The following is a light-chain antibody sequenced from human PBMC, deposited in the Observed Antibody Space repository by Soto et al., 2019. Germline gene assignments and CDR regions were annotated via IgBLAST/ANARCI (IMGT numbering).Light chain of an antibody. V-gene: IGLV1-51*01. CDR3: GAWDDGLSAYV. J-gene: IGLJ1*01. Sequence: QSVLTQPPSVSAAPGPKVTISCAGSGSNVGNHYVSWYQQLPGTAPKLLIYDDNKRPSGIPDRFSGSKSATSATLGITGLQTGDEADYYCGAWDDGLSAYVFGPGTKLTVL. CDR2: DDN. CDR1: GSNVGNHY.